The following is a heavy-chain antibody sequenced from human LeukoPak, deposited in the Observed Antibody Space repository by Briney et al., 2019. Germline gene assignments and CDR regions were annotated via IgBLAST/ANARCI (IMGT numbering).Heavy chain of an antibody. V-gene: IGHV4-59*01. Sequence: SETLSLTCTVSGGSMSGFFWTWIRQPPGRELEWIGSIYYTGSSTKYNPSLQSKVTISVDTSKSQFSLNLTSATAADTAVYYCARTSRHFYGSGANLTPWPAGMDVWGQGTTVTVSS. J-gene: IGHJ6*02. CDR3: ARTSRHFYGSGANLTPWPAGMDV. CDR2: IYYTGSST. D-gene: IGHD3-10*01. CDR1: GGSMSGFF.